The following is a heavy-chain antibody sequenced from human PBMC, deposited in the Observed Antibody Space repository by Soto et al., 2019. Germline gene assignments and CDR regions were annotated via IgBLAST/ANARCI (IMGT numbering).Heavy chain of an antibody. V-gene: IGHV1-18*01. CDR1: GYTFTSYG. D-gene: IGHD5-18*01. CDR2: ISAYNGNT. J-gene: IGHJ4*02. CDR3: ASSLLVGYGLEGESD. Sequence: QVQLVQSGAEVKKPGASVKVSCKASGYTFTSYGISWVRQAPGQGLEWMGWISAYNGNTNYAQKLQGRVTMTTDTSTSTAYMELRSLRSDETDVYYCASSLLVGYGLEGESDWGQGTLVTVSS.